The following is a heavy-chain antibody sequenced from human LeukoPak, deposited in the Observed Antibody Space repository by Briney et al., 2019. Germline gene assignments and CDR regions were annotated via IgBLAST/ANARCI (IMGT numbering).Heavy chain of an antibody. Sequence: GRSLRLSCAASGFTFDDYAMHWVRQAPGKGLEWVSGISWNSGSISYADSVKGRFTISRDNAKNSLYLQMNSLRAEDTALYYCAKESGGTTGTTGYFDYWGQGTLVTVSS. CDR2: ISWNSGSI. CDR1: GFTFDDYA. CDR3: AKESGGTTGTTGYFDY. J-gene: IGHJ4*02. D-gene: IGHD1-1*01. V-gene: IGHV3-9*01.